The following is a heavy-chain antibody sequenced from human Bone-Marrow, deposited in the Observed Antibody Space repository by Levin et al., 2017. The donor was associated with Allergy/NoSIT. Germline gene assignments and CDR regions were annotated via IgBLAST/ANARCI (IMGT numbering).Heavy chain of an antibody. CDR3: TRNLVA. CDR2: INSAGNNT. D-gene: IGHD2-8*02. Sequence: LSLTCVASGFTFSSYLMYWVRQAPGKGLELVSRINSAGNNTNYADSVKGRVTISRDNAKNTLYLQMSSLRADDTAIYYCTRNLVAWGQGTLVTVSS. J-gene: IGHJ5*02. CDR1: GFTFSSYL. V-gene: IGHV3-74*01.